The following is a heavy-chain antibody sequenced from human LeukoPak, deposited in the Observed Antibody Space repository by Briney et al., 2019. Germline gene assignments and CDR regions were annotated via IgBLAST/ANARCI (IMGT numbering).Heavy chain of an antibody. CDR2: INPNSGGT. Sequence: ASVKVSCKASGYTFTGYYMHWVRQAPGQGLEWMGWINPNSGGTNYAQKFQGWVTMTRDTSISTAYMELSRLRSDDTAVYYCARARGIAVAGVYYFDYWGQGTLVTVSS. CDR1: GYTFTGYY. V-gene: IGHV1-2*04. CDR3: ARARGIAVAGVYYFDY. J-gene: IGHJ4*02. D-gene: IGHD6-19*01.